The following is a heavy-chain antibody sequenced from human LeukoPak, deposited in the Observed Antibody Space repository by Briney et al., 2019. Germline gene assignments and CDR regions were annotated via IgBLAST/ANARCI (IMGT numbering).Heavy chain of an antibody. CDR1: GFTFSSYA. V-gene: IGHV3-64*01. CDR3: ARTLNFDWSYFDY. D-gene: IGHD3-9*01. J-gene: IGHJ4*02. CDR2: ISSNGGST. Sequence: GGSLRLSCAASGFTFSSYAMPWVRQAPGKGLEYVSAISSNGGSTYYASSVKGRFTISRDNSKNTLYLQMGSLRAEDMAVYYCARTLNFDWSYFDYWGQGTLVTVSS.